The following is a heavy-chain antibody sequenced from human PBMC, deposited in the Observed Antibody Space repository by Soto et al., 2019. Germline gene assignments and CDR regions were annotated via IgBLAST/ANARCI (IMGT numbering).Heavy chain of an antibody. J-gene: IGHJ2*01. CDR2: IIPIFGRV. CDR3: ARGNHRRIQLWYFEL. V-gene: IGHV1-69*12. D-gene: IGHD5-18*01. CDR1: GGTFSHYP. Sequence: QVQLVQSGAEVKKPGSSVKVSCKASGGTFSHYPISWLRQAPGKGLEWMGGIIPIFGRVNSAQTFQGRVTITAGESTSTAYTELSSLRSEDPAVYYCARGNHRRIQLWYFELWGRVTLGTASS.